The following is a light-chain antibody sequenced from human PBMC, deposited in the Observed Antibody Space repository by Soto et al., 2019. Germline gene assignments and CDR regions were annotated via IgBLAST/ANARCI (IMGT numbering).Light chain of an antibody. Sequence: QSALTQPASVSGSPGQSITISCTGTSSDVGGYNYVSWYQQHPGKAPKLMIYEVSNRPSGVSNRFSGSKSGNTASLTISGLQAEDEADYYCSSYTSSRTYFFGTGTKLTVL. CDR3: SSYTSSRTYF. V-gene: IGLV2-14*01. CDR2: EVS. CDR1: SSDVGGYNY. J-gene: IGLJ1*01.